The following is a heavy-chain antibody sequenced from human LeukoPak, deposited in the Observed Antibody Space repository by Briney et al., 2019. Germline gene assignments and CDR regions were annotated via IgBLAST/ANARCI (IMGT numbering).Heavy chain of an antibody. J-gene: IGHJ5*02. CDR1: GGSISSSSYY. CDR3: ARSLYTGNLNWFDP. D-gene: IGHD1-26*01. CDR2: IFSSGIT. Sequence: PSETLSLTCTVSGGSISSSSYYWGWIRQPPGKGLEWIGSIFSSGITYYNPSLKSRVTISVDTSKNQFSLKMTSVTAADTAVYYCARSLYTGNLNWFDPWGQGTLVTVSS. V-gene: IGHV4-39*07.